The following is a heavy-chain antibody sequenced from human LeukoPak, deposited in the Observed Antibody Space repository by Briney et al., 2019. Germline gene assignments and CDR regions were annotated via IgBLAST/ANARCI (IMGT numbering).Heavy chain of an antibody. D-gene: IGHD6-19*01. J-gene: IGHJ4*02. Sequence: SETLSLTYTVSGGSISSYYWSWIRQPPGKGLEWIGYIYYSGSTNYNPSLKSRVTISVDTSKNQFSLKLSSVTAADTAVYYCASSSGIAVAGFDYWGQGTLVTVSS. CDR3: ASSSGIAVAGFDY. V-gene: IGHV4-59*08. CDR2: IYYSGST. CDR1: GGSISSYY.